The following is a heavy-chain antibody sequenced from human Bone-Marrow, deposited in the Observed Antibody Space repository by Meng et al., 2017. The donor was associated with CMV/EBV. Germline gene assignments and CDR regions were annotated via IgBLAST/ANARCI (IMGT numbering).Heavy chain of an antibody. Sequence: SETLSLTCTVSGGSISSYYWSWIRQPPGKGLEWIGEINHSGSTNYNPSLKSRVTISVDTSKNQFSLKLSSVTAADTAVYYCARGVRYCSSTSCYTGWFDPWGQGTLVTVSS. CDR1: GGSISSYY. CDR2: INHSGST. J-gene: IGHJ5*02. V-gene: IGHV4-34*01. D-gene: IGHD2-2*02. CDR3: ARGVRYCSSTSCYTGWFDP.